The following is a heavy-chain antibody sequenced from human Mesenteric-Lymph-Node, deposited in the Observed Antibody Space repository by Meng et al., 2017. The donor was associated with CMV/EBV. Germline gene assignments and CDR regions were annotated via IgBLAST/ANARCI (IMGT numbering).Heavy chain of an antibody. J-gene: IGHJ4*02. CDR1: CAPLPSNTAD. CDR3: AYFVDLPPLW. Sequence: QPYSPTLVSPTHTRSTTETPSCAPLPSNTADCNCIRHSPSRVLGWLGRTYYRSESYINYALSVKSRITVNLDTSTNHLSLNLSFVTPEDTAVYYCAYFVDLPPLWWGQGTLVTVSS. D-gene: IGHD3/OR15-3a*01. V-gene: IGHV6-1*02. CDR2: TYYRSESYI.